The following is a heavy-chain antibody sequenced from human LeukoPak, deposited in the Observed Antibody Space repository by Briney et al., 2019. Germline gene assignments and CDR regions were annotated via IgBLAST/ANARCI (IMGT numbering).Heavy chain of an antibody. CDR2: IFGSGGSP. V-gene: IGHV3-23*01. D-gene: IGHD3-10*01. CDR1: GFTFGSFA. Sequence: GGSLRLSCEASGFTFGSFAMYWVRQAPGKGLEWIAGIFGSGGSPHYADSVKGRFTISRDNAKKSLYLQMNSLRAEDTAVYYCARGGGSGSYYFDYWGQGTLVTVSS. J-gene: IGHJ4*02. CDR3: ARGGGSGSYYFDY.